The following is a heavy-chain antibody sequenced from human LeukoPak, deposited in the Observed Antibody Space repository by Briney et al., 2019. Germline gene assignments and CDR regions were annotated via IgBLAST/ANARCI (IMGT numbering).Heavy chain of an antibody. V-gene: IGHV3-48*04. CDR2: ISSSSSTI. D-gene: IGHD2-21*01. Sequence: GGSLRLSCAASGFTFSSYSMNWVRQAPGKGLEWVSYISSSSSTIYYADSVKGRFTISRDNAKNSLYLQMNSLRAEDTAVYYCAKMGGDPHYSYYYYGMDVWGQGTTVTVSS. CDR1: GFTFSSYS. CDR3: AKMGGDPHYSYYYYGMDV. J-gene: IGHJ6*02.